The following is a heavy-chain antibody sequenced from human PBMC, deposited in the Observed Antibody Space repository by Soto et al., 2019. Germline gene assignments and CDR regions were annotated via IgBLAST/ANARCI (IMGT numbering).Heavy chain of an antibody. CDR3: ARDRSAGWIQLWFHYYYGMDV. J-gene: IGHJ6*02. Sequence: SETLSLTCSVSGYSISSGYYWRLVRQPPGKRLEWIGSIYHSGSSYYNPTLKSRVTISVDTSKNQFSLKLSSRTAADTAVYYCARDRSAGWIQLWFHYYYGMDVWGQGTTVTVSS. CDR1: GYSISSGYY. CDR2: IYHSGSS. D-gene: IGHD5-18*01. V-gene: IGHV4-38-2*02.